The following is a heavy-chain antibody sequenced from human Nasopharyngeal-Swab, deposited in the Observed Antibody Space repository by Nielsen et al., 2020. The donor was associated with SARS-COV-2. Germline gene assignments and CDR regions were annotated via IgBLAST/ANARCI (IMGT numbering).Heavy chain of an antibody. D-gene: IGHD2-2*01. Sequence: GESLKISCAASGFTFSSYAMSWVRQAPGKGLEWVSAISGSGGSTYYADSVKGRFTISRDNSKNTLYLQMNSLSAEDTAVYYCAKGGYCSSTSCYAGYYYYGMDVWGQGTTVTVSS. CDR2: ISGSGGST. J-gene: IGHJ6*02. V-gene: IGHV3-23*01. CDR1: GFTFSSYA. CDR3: AKGGYCSSTSCYAGYYYYGMDV.